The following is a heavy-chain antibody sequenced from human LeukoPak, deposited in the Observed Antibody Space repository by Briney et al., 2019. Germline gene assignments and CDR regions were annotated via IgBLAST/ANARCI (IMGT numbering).Heavy chain of an antibody. J-gene: IGHJ6*02. CDR1: GFTFSSYA. V-gene: IGHV3-15*01. Sequence: PGGSLRLSCAASGFTFSSYAMSWVRQAPGKGLEWVGRIKSKTDGGTIDCAAPVKGRFTISRDDSKNTLYLQMNSLKTEDTAVYYCTTHPGGRNNYYYYGMDVWGQGTTVTVSS. CDR2: IKSKTDGGTI. CDR3: TTHPGGRNNYYYYGMDV. D-gene: IGHD3-16*01.